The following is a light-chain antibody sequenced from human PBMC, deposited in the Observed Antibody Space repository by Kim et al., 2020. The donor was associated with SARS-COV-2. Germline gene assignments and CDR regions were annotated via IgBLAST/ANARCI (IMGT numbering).Light chain of an antibody. CDR1: ELGDKY. V-gene: IGLV3-1*01. Sequence: SPGQTASITRSGDELGDKYVFWYQQKPGQSPVLVIYQDTKRPSGIPERFSASNSGNTATLTISGTQATDEADYYCQAWDSGTAVVFGEGTQLTVL. J-gene: IGLJ2*01. CDR2: QDT. CDR3: QAWDSGTAVV.